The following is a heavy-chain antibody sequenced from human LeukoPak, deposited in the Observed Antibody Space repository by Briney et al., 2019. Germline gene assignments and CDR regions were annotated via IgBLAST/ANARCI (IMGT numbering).Heavy chain of an antibody. CDR1: GGSISSGAYY. Sequence: SETLSLTCTVSGGSISSGAYYWTWIRQHPRKGLEWIGYIYYSGSTYYNPSLQSRVTISVDTSKSQFSLRLSSMTAADTAVYYCARGPGWITIFGVVTLKQNWFDPWGQGTLVTVSS. D-gene: IGHD3-3*01. CDR2: IYYSGST. CDR3: ARGPGWITIFGVVTLKQNWFDP. J-gene: IGHJ5*02. V-gene: IGHV4-31*03.